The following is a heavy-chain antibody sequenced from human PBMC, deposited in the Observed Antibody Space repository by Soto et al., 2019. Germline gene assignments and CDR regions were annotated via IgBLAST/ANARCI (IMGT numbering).Heavy chain of an antibody. D-gene: IGHD2-2*01. CDR2: IWYDGSNK. J-gene: IGHJ6*02. Sequence: PVGSLRLSCAASGFTFSSYGMHWVRQAPGKGLEWVAVIWYDGSNKYYADSVKGRFTISRDNSKNTLYLQMNSLRAEDTAVYYCAKEGGYCSSTSCLPLYYYYGMDVWGQGTTVTVSS. V-gene: IGHV3-30*02. CDR1: GFTFSSYG. CDR3: AKEGGYCSSTSCLPLYYYYGMDV.